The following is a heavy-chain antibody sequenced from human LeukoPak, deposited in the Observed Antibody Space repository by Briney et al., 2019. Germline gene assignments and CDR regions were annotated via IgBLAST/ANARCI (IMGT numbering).Heavy chain of an antibody. CDR3: ARGLFCGGDCYYFGFDP. Sequence: GSSVKVSCKASGGTFSSYAISWVRQAPGQGLEWMEGIIPIFGTANYAQKFQGRVTITTDESTSTAYMELSSLRSEDTAVYYCARGLFCGGDCYYFGFDPWGQGTLVTVSS. D-gene: IGHD2-21*01. J-gene: IGHJ5*02. CDR2: IIPIFGTA. CDR1: GGTFSSYA. V-gene: IGHV1-69*05.